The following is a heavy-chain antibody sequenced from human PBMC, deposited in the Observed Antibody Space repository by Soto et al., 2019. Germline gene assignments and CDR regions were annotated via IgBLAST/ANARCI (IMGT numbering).Heavy chain of an antibody. D-gene: IGHD3-22*01. CDR3: ARGSMYYYDSSGSTIPDN. Sequence: QVQLVQSGAEVKKPGSSVKVSCKASGGTFSSYAISWVRQAPGQGLEWMGGIIPIFGTANYAQKFQGRVTITADESTSTAYMELSSLRSEDTAVYYCARGSMYYYDSSGSTIPDNWGQGTLVTVSS. CDR2: IIPIFGTA. V-gene: IGHV1-69*01. CDR1: GGTFSSYA. J-gene: IGHJ4*02.